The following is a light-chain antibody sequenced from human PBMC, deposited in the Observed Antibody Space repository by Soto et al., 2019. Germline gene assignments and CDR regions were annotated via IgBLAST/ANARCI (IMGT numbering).Light chain of an antibody. J-gene: IGKJ2*01. Sequence: DILMPQSPSTLSASVGDRVTITCRASQSINIWLAWYQQKAGQAPKLLIYDASTWENRVPFRFSGSGSGTEVTLTILGLQPDDFATYYCQQYNTYSYTFGQGTKLEIK. CDR3: QQYNTYSYT. CDR2: DAS. V-gene: IGKV1-5*01. CDR1: QSINIW.